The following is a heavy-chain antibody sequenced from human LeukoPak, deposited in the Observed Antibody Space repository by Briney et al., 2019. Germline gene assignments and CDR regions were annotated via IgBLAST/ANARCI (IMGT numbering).Heavy chain of an antibody. V-gene: IGHV1-24*01. Sequence: GASVKVSCKASGYTLTELSMHWVRQAPGKGREWMGGFDPEDGETIYAQKFQGRVTMTEDTSTDTAYMELSSLRSEDTAVYYCATRLLDSSSWYNWFDPWGQGTLVTVSS. CDR2: FDPEDGET. CDR1: GYTLTELS. J-gene: IGHJ5*02. D-gene: IGHD6-13*01. CDR3: ATRLLDSSSWYNWFDP.